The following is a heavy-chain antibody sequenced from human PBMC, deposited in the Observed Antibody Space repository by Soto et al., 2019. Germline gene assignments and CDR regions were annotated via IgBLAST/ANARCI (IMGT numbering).Heavy chain of an antibody. CDR3: AKDLSSGVLQNWFDT. V-gene: IGHV3-23*01. CDR1: GFTFSIYA. J-gene: IGHJ5*02. CDR2: ITGSGGSK. Sequence: GGSLRLSCAASGFTFSIYAMTWVRQAPGKGLEWVSSITGSGGSKFYAESVKGRFTISRDNSKNTLYMQMNSLRAEDTALYYCAKDLSSGVLQNWFDTWGQGTLVTVSS. D-gene: IGHD6-19*01.